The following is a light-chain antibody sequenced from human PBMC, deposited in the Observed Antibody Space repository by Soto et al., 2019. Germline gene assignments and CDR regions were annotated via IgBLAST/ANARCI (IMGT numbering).Light chain of an antibody. Sequence: QSVLTQPPSVSGAPGQRVAISCTGNSSNIGAGYDVHWYQLLPGTAPKLLIYGNSNRPSGVPDRFSGSKSGTSTSLAITGLQAEDEADYYCQSYDSSLSGDVFGAGTKLTVL. V-gene: IGLV1-40*01. CDR2: GNS. CDR1: SSNIGAGYD. J-gene: IGLJ1*01. CDR3: QSYDSSLSGDV.